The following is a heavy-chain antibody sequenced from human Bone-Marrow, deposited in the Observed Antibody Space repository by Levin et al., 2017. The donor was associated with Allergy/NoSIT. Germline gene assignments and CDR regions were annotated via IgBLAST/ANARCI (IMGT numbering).Heavy chain of an antibody. D-gene: IGHD4-17*01. V-gene: IGHV3-13*05. CDR1: GFTFSSYD. J-gene: IGHJ2*01. CDR3: ARGINGDSYWYFDL. Sequence: PGGSLRLSCAASGFTFSSYDMHWVRQATGKGLEWVSAIGTAGDPYYPGSVKGRFTISRENAKNSLYLQMNSLRAGDTAVYYCARGINGDSYWYFDLWGRGTLVTVSS. CDR2: IGTAGDP.